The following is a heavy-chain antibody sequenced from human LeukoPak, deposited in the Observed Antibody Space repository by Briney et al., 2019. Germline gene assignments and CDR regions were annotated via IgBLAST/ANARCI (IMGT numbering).Heavy chain of an antibody. CDR2: ISGSGGST. Sequence: SGGSLRLSCAASGFTFSSYAMGWVRQAPGKGLEWVSAISGSGGSTYYADSVKGRFTISRDNSKNTLYLRMNSLRAEDTAVYYCAKVEQQLTLDYWGQGTLVTVSS. J-gene: IGHJ4*02. CDR1: GFTFSSYA. V-gene: IGHV3-23*01. CDR3: AKVEQQLTLDY. D-gene: IGHD6-13*01.